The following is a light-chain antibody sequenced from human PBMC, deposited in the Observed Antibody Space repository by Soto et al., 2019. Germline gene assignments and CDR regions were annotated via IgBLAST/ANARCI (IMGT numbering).Light chain of an antibody. CDR1: SSDVGGFNY. V-gene: IGLV2-14*01. Sequence: QSALTQPASVSASPGQSIAISCTGTSSDVGGFNYVSWYQQHPGKAPKLIVYEVSSRPPGVSDRFSGSKSGNTASLTISGLQADDEADYYCKSYTTTSTWVFGGGTQLTVL. CDR3: KSYTTTSTWV. J-gene: IGLJ3*02. CDR2: EVS.